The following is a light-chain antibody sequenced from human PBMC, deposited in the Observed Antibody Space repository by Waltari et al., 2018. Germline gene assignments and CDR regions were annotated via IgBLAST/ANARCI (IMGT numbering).Light chain of an antibody. V-gene: IGLV3-1*01. J-gene: IGLJ1*01. Sequence: SYELTQPPSVSVSPGQTATIPCSATKLEDKYVCWYQQKPGQSPVLVLYQDSKRPPGIPERFSGSNSGNTATLTISGTQPLDEADYYCQTWDDTTVFGSGTRISVL. CDR3: QTWDDTTV. CDR1: KLEDKY. CDR2: QDS.